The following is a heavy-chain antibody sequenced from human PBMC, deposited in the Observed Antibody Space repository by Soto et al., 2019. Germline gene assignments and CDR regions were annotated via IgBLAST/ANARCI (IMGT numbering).Heavy chain of an antibody. J-gene: IGHJ4*02. CDR3: ARSSTVDTTAGGTHFDY. D-gene: IGHD1-1*01. V-gene: IGHV1-3*05. CDR2: INRGNGNT. Sequence: QVQLVQSGAEEKKPGASVKVSCKASGSTFSNFAMQWLRQAPGQRLEWMGWINRGNGNTEYSQKFQGRVTITRDTSASSVYMELSSLTSEDTAVYYCARSSTVDTTAGGTHFDYWGQGTLVTVSS. CDR1: GSTFSNFA.